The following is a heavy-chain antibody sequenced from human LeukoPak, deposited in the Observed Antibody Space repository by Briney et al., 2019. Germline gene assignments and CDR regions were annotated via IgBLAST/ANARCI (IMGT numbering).Heavy chain of an antibody. D-gene: IGHD2-15*01. CDR1: GYTFTGYY. V-gene: IGHV1-2*06. CDR2: INPNSGGT. CDR3: AREMAASLYYYYGMDV. Sequence: ASVKVSCKASGYTFTGYYMHWVRQAPGQGLEWMGRINPNSGGTNYAQKFQGRVTMTRDTSTSTVYMELSSLRSEDTAVYYCAREMAASLYYYYGMDVWGQGTTVTVSS. J-gene: IGHJ6*02.